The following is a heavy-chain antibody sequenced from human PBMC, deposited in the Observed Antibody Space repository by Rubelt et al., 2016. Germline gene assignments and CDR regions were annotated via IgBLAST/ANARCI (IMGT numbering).Heavy chain of an antibody. V-gene: IGHV4-34*01. Sequence: NPSLKSRVTISVDTSKNQFSLKLSSVTAADTAVYYCARYSSGWYKDYFDYWGQGTLVTVSS. D-gene: IGHD6-19*01. J-gene: IGHJ4*02. CDR3: ARYSSGWYKDYFDY.